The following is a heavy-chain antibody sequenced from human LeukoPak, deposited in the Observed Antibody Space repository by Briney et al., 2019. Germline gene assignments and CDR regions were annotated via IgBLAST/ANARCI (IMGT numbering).Heavy chain of an antibody. CDR2: ISGSGGDT. D-gene: IGHD4-17*01. CDR3: AKARGTDYGDYVIFDY. J-gene: IGHJ4*02. CDR1: GFTFSSYS. Sequence: PGGSLRLSCAGSGFTFSSYSMNWVRQAPGKGLEWVSSISGSGGDTYYADSVKGHFTISRDNSKNTLFLQMNSLRAEDTAVYYCAKARGTDYGDYVIFDYWGQGTLVTVSS. V-gene: IGHV3-23*01.